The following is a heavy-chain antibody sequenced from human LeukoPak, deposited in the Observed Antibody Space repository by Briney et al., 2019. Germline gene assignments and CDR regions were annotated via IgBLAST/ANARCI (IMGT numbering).Heavy chain of an antibody. D-gene: IGHD3-22*01. CDR2: INWKCGSI. J-gene: IGHJ4*02. CDR1: GFTFDDYG. V-gene: IGHV3-20*04. Sequence: PGGPLRLSCAASGFTFDDYGMMGLREAPGKGLEGVTCINWKCGSIGCADGVKGRFTISRANDKNSLYLQMNSLRAEDTALYSCTRDLYSSGYFIYFDSWGQGTLVTVSS. CDR3: TRDLYSSGYFIYFDS.